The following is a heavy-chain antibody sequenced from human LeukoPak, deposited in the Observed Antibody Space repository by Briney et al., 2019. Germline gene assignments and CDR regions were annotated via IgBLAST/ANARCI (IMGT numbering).Heavy chain of an antibody. CDR2: ISSNGGST. D-gene: IGHD6-19*01. Sequence: GGSPRLSCAASRFTFSSYAMHWVRQAPGKGLEYVSAISSNGGSTYYANSVKGRFTISRDNSKNTLYLQMGSLRAEDMAVYYCARGVLARGSSGWYFDYWGQGTLVTVSS. CDR3: ARGVLARGSSGWYFDY. J-gene: IGHJ4*02. CDR1: RFTFSSYA. V-gene: IGHV3-64*01.